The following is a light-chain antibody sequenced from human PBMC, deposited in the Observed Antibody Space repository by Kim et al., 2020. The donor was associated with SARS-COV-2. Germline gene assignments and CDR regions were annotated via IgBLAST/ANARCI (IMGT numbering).Light chain of an antibody. Sequence: DIQMTQSPSSLSASVGDRVTITCRASQSISSYLNWYQQKPGKAPKLLIYAASSLQSGVPSRFSGSGSGTDFTLTISSLQPEDFATYYCQQSYSAPCTFGQRTKVDIK. CDR1: QSISSY. CDR2: AAS. CDR3: QQSYSAPCT. J-gene: IGKJ1*01. V-gene: IGKV1-39*01.